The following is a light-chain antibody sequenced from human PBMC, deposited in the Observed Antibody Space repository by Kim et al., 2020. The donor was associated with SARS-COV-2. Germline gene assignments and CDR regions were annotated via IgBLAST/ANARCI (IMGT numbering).Light chain of an antibody. Sequence: EIVLTQSPATLSLSPGERATLSCRASQSVSSYLFWYQQKPGQAPTRLIYDASNSATSITAKFSSSSSGTDVTLTISSRVHEDFSVDYCQQRNNWPPGTFGQGTKVDIK. V-gene: IGKV3-11*01. CDR2: DAS. J-gene: IGKJ1*01. CDR1: QSVSSY. CDR3: QQRNNWPPGT.